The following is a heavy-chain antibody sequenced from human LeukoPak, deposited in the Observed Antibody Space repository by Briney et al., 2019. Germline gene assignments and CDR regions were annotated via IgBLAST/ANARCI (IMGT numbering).Heavy chain of an antibody. CDR1: GFTFNTYG. Sequence: GGSLRLSCAASGFTFNTYGMHWVRQAPGKGLEWVAVISYNGGIEYYADSVKGRFTISRDNSKNTLYLQMNSLKAEDTAVYYCAKSTLITVFGVPPPDSWGQGTLVTVSS. J-gene: IGHJ5*01. CDR2: ISYNGGIE. V-gene: IGHV3-30*18. D-gene: IGHD3-3*01. CDR3: AKSTLITVFGVPPPDS.